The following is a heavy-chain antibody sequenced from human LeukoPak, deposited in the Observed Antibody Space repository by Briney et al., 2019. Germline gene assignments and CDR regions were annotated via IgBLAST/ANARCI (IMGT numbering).Heavy chain of an antibody. CDR3: ARVKMELVPSRNWFDP. CDR1: GYTFTGYY. D-gene: IGHD6-13*01. Sequence: GASVKVSCKASGYTFTGYYLHWVRQAPGQGLEWMGWINPKSGGTNSAQKFQGRVTMTTDTSISTAYMELRSLRSDDTAVYYCARVKMELVPSRNWFDPWGQGTLVTVSS. J-gene: IGHJ5*02. CDR2: INPKSGGT. V-gene: IGHV1-2*02.